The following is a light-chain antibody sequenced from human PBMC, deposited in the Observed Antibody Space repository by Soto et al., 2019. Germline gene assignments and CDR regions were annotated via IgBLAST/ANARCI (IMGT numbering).Light chain of an antibody. CDR3: QSYDISLRGYV. V-gene: IGLV1-40*01. J-gene: IGLJ1*01. CDR1: SSNIGAGHD. CDR2: VNT. Sequence: QSVLTQPPSVSGAPGQRVTISCTGGSSNIGAGHDVHWYQQLPGTAPKLLIYVNTDRPSGVPDRFSGSKSGTSASLAITGLQPEDEADYYCQSYDISLRGYVFGDGTKLTVL.